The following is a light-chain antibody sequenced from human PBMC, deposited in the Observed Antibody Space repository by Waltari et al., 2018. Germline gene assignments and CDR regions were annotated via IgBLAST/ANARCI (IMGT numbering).Light chain of an antibody. J-gene: IGLJ3*02. CDR3: ASWDDSLNGHWV. CDR1: SSNPGHNV. CDR2: RND. Sequence: QSVLTQPPSAYGTPGQRVTISCSGTSSNPGHNVLNWYQQVPGTAPKLLIYRNDLRPSGFPDRFSASKSGTSASLAISGLQSEDEAEYYCASWDDSLNGHWVFGGGTKVTVL. V-gene: IGLV1-44*01.